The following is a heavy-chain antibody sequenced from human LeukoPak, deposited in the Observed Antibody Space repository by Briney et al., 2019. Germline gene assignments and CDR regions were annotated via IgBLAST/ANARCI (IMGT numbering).Heavy chain of an antibody. CDR1: GFTFTSYW. CDR2: MNSDESST. CDR3: ARGAHDWDY. D-gene: IGHD2-21*01. J-gene: IGHJ4*02. V-gene: IGHV3-74*01. Sequence: GGSLRLSCAASGFTFTSYWMHWVRQAPGKGLVWVSHMNSDESSTNYADSVKGRFTISRDNAKNTLYLQMNSLRAEDTAVYYCARGAHDWDYWGQGTLVTVSS.